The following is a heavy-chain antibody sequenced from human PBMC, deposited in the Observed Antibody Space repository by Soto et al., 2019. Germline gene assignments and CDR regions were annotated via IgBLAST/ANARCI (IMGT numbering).Heavy chain of an antibody. CDR1: GGSISSGGYY. J-gene: IGHJ5*02. CDR3: ARYQLLTTWFDH. V-gene: IGHV4-31*03. CDR2: IYYSGST. D-gene: IGHD2-2*01. Sequence: PSETLSLTCTVSGGSISSGGYYWSWIRQHPGKGLEWIGYIYYSGSTYYNPSLKSRVTISVDTSKNQFSLKLSSVTAADTAVYYCARYQLLTTWFDHWGKGTLVTVSS.